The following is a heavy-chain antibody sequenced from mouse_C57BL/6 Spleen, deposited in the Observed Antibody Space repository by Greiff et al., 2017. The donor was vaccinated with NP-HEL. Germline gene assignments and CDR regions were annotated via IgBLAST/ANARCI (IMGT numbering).Heavy chain of an antibody. CDR3: ARFTTAYWYFDV. CDR1: GFNIADYY. J-gene: IGHJ1*03. CDR2: IDPADGET. Sequence: VQLQQSGAELVMPGASVKLSCTASGFNIADYYIHWVKQRTEQGLEWIGRIDPADGETKYAPKFQGKATITADTSSNTAYLQLSSLTSEDTAVYYCARFTTAYWYFDVWGTGTTVTVSS. V-gene: IGHV14-2*01. D-gene: IGHD1-2*01.